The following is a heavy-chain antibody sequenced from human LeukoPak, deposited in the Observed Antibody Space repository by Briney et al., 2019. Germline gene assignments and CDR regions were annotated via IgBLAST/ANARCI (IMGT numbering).Heavy chain of an antibody. J-gene: IGHJ4*02. CDR2: IYHSGSS. D-gene: IGHD6-6*01. CDR3: ARERYYSSSSGIDY. Sequence: SETLSLTCTVSGYSISSGYYWGWIRQPPGKGLEWIGSIYHSGSSYYNPSLNSRVTISVDTSKNQFSLKLSSVTAADTAVYYCARERYYSSSSGIDYWGQGTLVTVSS. CDR1: GYSISSGYY. V-gene: IGHV4-38-2*02.